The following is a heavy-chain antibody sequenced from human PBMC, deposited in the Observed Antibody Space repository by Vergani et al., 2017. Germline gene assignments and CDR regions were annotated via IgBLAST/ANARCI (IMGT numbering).Heavy chain of an antibody. CDR3: AKQYFVSGNYLFDY. J-gene: IGHJ4*02. CDR2: ISSSSTYI. Sequence: EVQLVESGGGLVKPGGSLRLSCAASGFTFSSYNMNWVRQAPGKGLEWVSSISSSSTYIYYADSLQGRFTISRDNSKNMLFLQMNNLRTEDTAIYYCAKQYFVSGNYLFDYWGQGTLVTVSS. D-gene: IGHD3-10*01. V-gene: IGHV3-21*02. CDR1: GFTFSSYN.